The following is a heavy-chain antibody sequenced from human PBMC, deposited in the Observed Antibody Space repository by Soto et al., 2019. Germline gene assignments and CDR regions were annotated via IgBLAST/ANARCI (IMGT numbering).Heavy chain of an antibody. J-gene: IGHJ4*02. CDR1: GYTFTSYG. D-gene: IGHD3-3*01. CDR3: ARVPLDYDFWSGYYRLRLQGPYFDY. Sequence: QVQLVQSGAEVKKPGASVKVSCKASGYTFTSYGISWVRQAPGQGLEWMGWISAYNGNTNYAQKLQGRVTMTTDTATSTAYMELRSMRSDDTAVYCCARVPLDYDFWSGYYRLRLQGPYFDYWGQGTLVTVSS. V-gene: IGHV1-18*01. CDR2: ISAYNGNT.